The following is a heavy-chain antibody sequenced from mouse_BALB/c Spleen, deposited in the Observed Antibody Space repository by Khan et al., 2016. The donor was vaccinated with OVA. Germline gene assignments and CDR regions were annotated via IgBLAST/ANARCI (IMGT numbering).Heavy chain of an antibody. J-gene: IGHJ3*01. CDR1: GFTFSTYG. CDR2: VSTGGHYT. D-gene: IGHD1-1*01. CDR3: ARPAYYCDGEGVAY. V-gene: IGHV5-6*01. Sequence: EVQLVESGGDVVKPGGSLKLSCAASGFTFSTYGMSWVRQTPDQRLEWVATVSTGGHYTYYAATVQGRFTISRDTAKDTLYLQMSSLKSEDTAMFTCARPAYYCDGEGVAYWGQGTLVTVSA.